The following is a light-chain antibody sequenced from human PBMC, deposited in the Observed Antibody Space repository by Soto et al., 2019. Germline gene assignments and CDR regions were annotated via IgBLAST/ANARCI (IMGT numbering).Light chain of an antibody. CDR3: SSYTSSSTLV. Sequence: QSALTQPASVSGSPGQSITISCTGTSSDVGGYNYVSWYQQHPGKAPKLMIYDVSNRPSGVSNRFSCSKSGNTASLTISVLQAEDDADYYCSSYTSSSTLVFGTGTKLTVL. CDR1: SSDVGGYNY. J-gene: IGLJ1*01. V-gene: IGLV2-14*01. CDR2: DVS.